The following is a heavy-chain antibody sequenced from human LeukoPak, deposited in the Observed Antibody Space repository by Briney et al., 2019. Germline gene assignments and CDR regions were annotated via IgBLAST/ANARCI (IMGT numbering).Heavy chain of an antibody. CDR2: IKSKTDGGTT. CDR3: TTEVLRFLEWFEADYYYYYMGV. J-gene: IGHJ6*03. D-gene: IGHD3-3*01. CDR1: GFTFSNAW. Sequence: GGSLRLSCAASGFTFSNAWMSWVRQAPGKGLEWVGRIKSKTDGGTTDYAAPVKGRFTISRDDSKNTLYLQMNSLKTEDTAVYFCTTEVLRFLEWFEADYYYYYMGVWGKGTTVTVSS. V-gene: IGHV3-15*01.